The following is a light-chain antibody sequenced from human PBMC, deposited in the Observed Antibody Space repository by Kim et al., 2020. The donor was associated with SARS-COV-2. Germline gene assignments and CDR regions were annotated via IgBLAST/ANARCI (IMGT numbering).Light chain of an antibody. CDR3: QEYGTLPYT. J-gene: IGKJ2*01. V-gene: IGKV3-20*01. Sequence: EIVLTQSPGALSLSPGERATLSCRASQRVTTNYLAWYQQKTGQAPRLLIYGAATRATGIPDRFSGSGSGTDFTLTISSLEPEDFAVYSCQEYGTLPYTFGKETKLE. CDR1: QRVTTNY. CDR2: GAA.